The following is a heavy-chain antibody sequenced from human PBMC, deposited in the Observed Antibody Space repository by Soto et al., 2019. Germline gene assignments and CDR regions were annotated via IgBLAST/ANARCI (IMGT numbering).Heavy chain of an antibody. CDR1: GDSVSSNSAA. CDR2: TYYRSKWYN. Sequence: SQTLSLTCAISGDSVSSNSAAWNWIRQSPSRGLEWLGRTYYRSKWYNDYAVSVKSRITINPDTSKNQFSLQLNSVTPEDSAVYYCSRDLREGIQHYYYYSFGMDVWGQGTTVTVSS. D-gene: IGHD5-18*01. J-gene: IGHJ6*02. V-gene: IGHV6-1*01. CDR3: SRDLREGIQHYYYYSFGMDV.